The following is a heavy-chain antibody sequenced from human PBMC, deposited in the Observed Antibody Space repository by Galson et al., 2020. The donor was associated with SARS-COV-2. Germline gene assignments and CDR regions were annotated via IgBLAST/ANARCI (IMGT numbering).Heavy chain of an antibody. CDR1: GCSISSSTYS. CDR2: IYYSGTT. J-gene: IGHJ4*02. V-gene: IGHV4-39*01. Sequence: SETLSLTCAVSGCSISSSTYSWGWIRQPPGKGLEWIGTIYYSGTTYYNPSLKSRVTISVDTSKNQFSLKLTSVTAADTAVYYCATLSIYWGQGTLVTVSS. CDR3: ATLSIY. D-gene: IGHD3-3*02.